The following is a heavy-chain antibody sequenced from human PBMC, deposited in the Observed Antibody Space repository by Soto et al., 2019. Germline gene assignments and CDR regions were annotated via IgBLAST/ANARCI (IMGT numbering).Heavy chain of an antibody. D-gene: IGHD3-22*01. V-gene: IGHV6-1*01. CDR1: GDSVSSSSVT. J-gene: IGHJ4*02. CDR3: ISLIGNGWLYF. Sequence: SQTLSLTCAISGDSVSSSSVTWNWIRQSPSRGLEWLGRTYYRSKWYNDYAESVKSRITINPDTSKNQFSLHLNSVTPEDTAVYYCISLIGNGWLYFWGQGSLVPVSS. CDR2: TYYRSKWYN.